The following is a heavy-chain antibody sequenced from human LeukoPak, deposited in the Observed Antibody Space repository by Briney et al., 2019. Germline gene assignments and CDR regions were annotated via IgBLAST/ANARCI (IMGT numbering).Heavy chain of an antibody. D-gene: IGHD2-2*02. V-gene: IGHV3-21*04. CDR3: ARVSQLGYCSSTSCYTSNWFDP. J-gene: IGHJ5*02. Sequence: GGSLRLSCAASGFTFSSYSMNWVRQAPGKGLEWVSSISSSSGYIYYADSVKGRFTISRDNAKNSLYLQMNSLRAEDTAVYYCARVSQLGYCSSTSCYTSNWFDPWGQGTLVTVSS. CDR2: ISSSSGYI. CDR1: GFTFSSYS.